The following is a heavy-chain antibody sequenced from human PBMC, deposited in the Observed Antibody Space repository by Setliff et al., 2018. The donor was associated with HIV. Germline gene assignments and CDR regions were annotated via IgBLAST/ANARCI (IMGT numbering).Heavy chain of an antibody. Sequence: PGGSLRLSCAASGFVFNNYVFTWVRQAPGKGLEWVAVISIDGSDRYYSDSVKGRFTISRDSSKKTLYLQMNRLRSEDTAVYYCARRAYCSSTTCFDFWGQGTLVTVSS. J-gene: IGHJ4*02. V-gene: IGHV3-30*04. D-gene: IGHD2-2*01. CDR3: ARRAYCSSTTCFDF. CDR1: GFVFNNYV. CDR2: ISIDGSDR.